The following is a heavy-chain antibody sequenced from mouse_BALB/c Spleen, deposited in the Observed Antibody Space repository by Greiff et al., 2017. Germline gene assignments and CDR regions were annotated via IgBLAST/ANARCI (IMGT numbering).Heavy chain of an antibody. CDR2: INPYNDGT. CDR3: ARRVSTMITGGFAY. J-gene: IGHJ3*01. D-gene: IGHD2-4*01. Sequence: VQLKESGPELVKPGASVKMSCKASGYTFTSYVMHWVKQKPGQGLEWIGYINPYNDGTKYNEKFKGKATLTSDKSSSTAYMELSSLTSEDSAVNYCARRVSTMITGGFAYWGQGTLVTVSA. CDR1: GYTFTSYV. V-gene: IGHV1-14*01.